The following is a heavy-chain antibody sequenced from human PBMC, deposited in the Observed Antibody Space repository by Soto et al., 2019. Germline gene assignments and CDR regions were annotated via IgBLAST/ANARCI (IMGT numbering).Heavy chain of an antibody. V-gene: IGHV1-69*02. CDR1: GGTFSSYT. CDR2: IIPILGIA. D-gene: IGHD2-21*02. CDR3: ASSPTPRLTSPTAPADY. Sequence: SVKLSCKASGGTFSSYTISWVRQAPGQGLEWMGRIIPILGIANYAQKFQGRVTITADKSTSTAYMELSSLRSEDTAVYYCASSPTPRLTSPTAPADYWGQGTLVTVSS. J-gene: IGHJ4*02.